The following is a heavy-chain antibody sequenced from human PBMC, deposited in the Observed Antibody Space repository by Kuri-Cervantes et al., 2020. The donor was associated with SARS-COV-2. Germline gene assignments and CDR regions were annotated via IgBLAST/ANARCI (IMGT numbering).Heavy chain of an antibody. D-gene: IGHD2-15*01. V-gene: IGHV1-18*01. J-gene: IGHJ6*03. Sequence: ASVKVSCKASGYTFTSYGISWVRRAPGQGLEWMGWISAYNGNTNYAQKLQGRVTMTTDTSTSTAYMELSSLRSEDTAVYYCATLPGSTHYYYYMDVWGKGTTVTVSS. CDR1: GYTFTSYG. CDR2: ISAYNGNT. CDR3: ATLPGSTHYYYYMDV.